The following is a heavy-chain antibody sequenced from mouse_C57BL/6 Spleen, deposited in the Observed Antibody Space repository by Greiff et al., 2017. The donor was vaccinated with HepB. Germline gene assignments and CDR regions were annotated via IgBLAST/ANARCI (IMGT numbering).Heavy chain of an antibody. D-gene: IGHD1-1*01. J-gene: IGHJ2*01. CDR1: GYAFSSSW. CDR2: IYPGDGDT. CDR3: ARCPITTVVGSYFDY. V-gene: IGHV1-82*01. Sequence: VQLQQSGPELVKPGASVKISCKASGYAFSSSWMNWVKQRPGKGLEWIGRIYPGDGDTNYNGKFKGKATLTADKSSSTAYMQLSSLTSEDSAVYFCARCPITTVVGSYFDYWGQGTTLTVSS.